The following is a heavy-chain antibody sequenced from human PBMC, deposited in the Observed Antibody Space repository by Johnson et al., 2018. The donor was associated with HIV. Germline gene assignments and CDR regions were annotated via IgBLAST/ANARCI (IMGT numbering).Heavy chain of an antibody. Sequence: QVQLVESGGGLIQPGGSLRLSCAASGFTFSSYAMHWVRQAPGKGLEYVSAISSNGGSTYYADSVKGRFTISRDNAKNSLHLQMNSLRAEDTAVYYCVRRMVVGYHAFDIWGQGTVVTVSS. CDR3: VRRMVVGYHAFDI. D-gene: IGHD2-21*01. CDR2: ISSNGGST. V-gene: IGHV3-64*04. J-gene: IGHJ3*02. CDR1: GFTFSSYA.